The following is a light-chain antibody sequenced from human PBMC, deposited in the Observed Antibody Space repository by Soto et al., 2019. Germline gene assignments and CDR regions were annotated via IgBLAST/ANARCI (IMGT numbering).Light chain of an antibody. J-gene: IGLJ1*01. V-gene: IGLV2-23*01. Sequence: QSALTQPASVSGSPGQSITISCTGTSSDVGSYNLVSWYQQHPGKAPKLMIYEGSKRPSGVSNRFSGSKSGNTASLTISGLQAEDEADYYCCSYAGSPTFYVFGSGTKSPS. CDR2: EGS. CDR1: SSDVGSYNL. CDR3: CSYAGSPTFYV.